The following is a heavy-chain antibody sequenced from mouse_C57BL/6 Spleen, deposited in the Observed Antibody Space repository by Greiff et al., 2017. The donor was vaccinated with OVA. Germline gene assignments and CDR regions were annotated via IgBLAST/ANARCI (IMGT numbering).Heavy chain of an antibody. J-gene: IGHJ4*01. CDR2: IYPSDSET. CDR3: AREGLYYGSSYGAMDY. D-gene: IGHD1-1*01. CDR1: GYTFTSYW. Sequence: VQLQQPGAELVRPGSSVKLSCKASGYTFTSYWMDWVKQRPGQGLEWIGNIYPSDSETHYNQKFKDKATLTVDKSSSTAYMQLSSLTSEDSAVYYGAREGLYYGSSYGAMDYWGQGTTVTVSS. V-gene: IGHV1-61*01.